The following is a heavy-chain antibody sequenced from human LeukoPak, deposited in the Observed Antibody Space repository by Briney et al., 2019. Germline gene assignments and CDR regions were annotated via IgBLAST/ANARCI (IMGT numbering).Heavy chain of an antibody. CDR3: ARVGPSGSYEYFDL. D-gene: IGHD1-26*01. V-gene: IGHV3-23*01. Sequence: GGSLRLSCAASGFTFSSYAMSWVRQAPGKGLEWVSAISGSGGSTYYADSVKGRFTISRDNAKNSLYLQMNSLRAEDTAVYYCARVGPSGSYEYFDLWGRGTLVTVSS. CDR1: GFTFSSYA. J-gene: IGHJ2*01. CDR2: ISGSGGST.